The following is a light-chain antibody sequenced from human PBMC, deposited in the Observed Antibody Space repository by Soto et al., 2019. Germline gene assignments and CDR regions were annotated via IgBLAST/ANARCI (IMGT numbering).Light chain of an antibody. CDR3: SSYAVTNIFV. J-gene: IGLJ1*01. CDR1: SXDVGGFNY. V-gene: IGLV2-8*01. CDR2: EVN. Sequence: QSALTQPPSASGSPGQSFTISCTGTSXDVGGFNYVSWYQQHPGKAPKVIIYEVNKRPSGVPDRFSGSKSGSTASLTVSGLQAEDEADYYCSSYAVTNIFVFGPGTKV.